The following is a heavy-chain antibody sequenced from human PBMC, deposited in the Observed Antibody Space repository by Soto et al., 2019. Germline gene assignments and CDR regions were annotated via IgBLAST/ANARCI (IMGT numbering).Heavy chain of an antibody. CDR2: INHSGST. D-gene: IGHD3-10*01. V-gene: IGHV4-34*01. J-gene: IGHJ6*02. CDR3: ARGRGSGYYYYYYGMDV. Sequence: SETLSLTCAVYGGSFSGYYWSGIRQPPGKGLDWIGEINHSGSTNYNPSLKSRVTISVDTSKNQFSLKLSSVTAADTAVYYCARGRGSGYYYYYYGMDVWGQGTTVT. CDR1: GGSFSGYY.